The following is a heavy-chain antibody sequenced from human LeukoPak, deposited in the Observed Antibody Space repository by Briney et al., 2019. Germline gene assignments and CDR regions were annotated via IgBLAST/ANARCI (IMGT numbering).Heavy chain of an antibody. V-gene: IGHV3-23*01. D-gene: IGHD4-17*01. J-gene: IGHJ2*01. Sequence: GGSLRLSCAGSGFTFTNYAMNWVRQAPGKGLEWVSVISGSGTSTYYADSVKGRFTISRDNSKNTLYLHMNSLRAEDTALYYCAKVRVVGDYNWFLDLWGRGTLVTVSS. CDR2: ISGSGTST. CDR3: AKVRVVGDYNWFLDL. CDR1: GFTFTNYA.